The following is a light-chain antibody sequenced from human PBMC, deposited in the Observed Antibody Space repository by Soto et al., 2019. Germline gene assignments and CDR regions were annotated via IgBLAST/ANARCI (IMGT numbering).Light chain of an antibody. CDR3: QQYNSYSLIT. V-gene: IGKV1-5*03. CDR1: QNIENW. J-gene: IGKJ5*01. Sequence: DIQMTQSPSTLSASVGDRVTITCRARQNIENWLAWYQQKPGKAPKLLIYKVSILESGVPSRFSGSGSESEFTLTISGLQPDDFATYYCQQYNSYSLITFGQGTRLEIK. CDR2: KVS.